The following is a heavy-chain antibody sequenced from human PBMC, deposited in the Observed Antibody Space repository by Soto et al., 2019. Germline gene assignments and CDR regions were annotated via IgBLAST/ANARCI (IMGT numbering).Heavy chain of an antibody. CDR3: ARDPRRFGELPCLGY. D-gene: IGHD3-10*01. Sequence: GGSLRLSCAASGFTFSSYSMNWVRQAPGKGLEWVAVIWYDGSNKYYADSVKGRFTISRDNSKNTLYLQMNSLRAEDTAVYYCARDPRRFGELPCLGYWGQGTLVTVSS. V-gene: IGHV3-33*08. CDR2: IWYDGSNK. J-gene: IGHJ4*02. CDR1: GFTFSSYS.